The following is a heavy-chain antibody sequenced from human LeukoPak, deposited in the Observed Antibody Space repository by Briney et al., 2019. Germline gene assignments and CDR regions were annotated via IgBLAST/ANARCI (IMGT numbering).Heavy chain of an antibody. CDR1: GGTFSSYA. V-gene: IGHV1-69*13. J-gene: IGHJ3*02. CDR3: ARDLDVLTGSPPLDI. CDR2: IIPIFGTA. D-gene: IGHD3-9*01. Sequence: SVKVSCKASGGTFSSYAISWVRQAPGQGLEWMGGIIPIFGTANYAQKFQGRVTITADESTSTAYMELSSLRSEDTAVYYCARDLDVLTGSPPLDIWGQGTMVTVSS.